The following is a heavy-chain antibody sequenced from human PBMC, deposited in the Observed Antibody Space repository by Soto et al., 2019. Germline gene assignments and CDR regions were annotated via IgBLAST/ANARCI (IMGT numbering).Heavy chain of an antibody. J-gene: IGHJ6*02. Sequence: PSEALSLTCTVSGGTITSGDYCCSMCRQPPGKGLEWIGYIYYSGSTYYNPSLNSRVTISVDTSKNQFSLKLSSVTAADTAVYYCARDNILGILYGGMDVWGQGTTVT. CDR3: ARDNILGILYGGMDV. V-gene: IGHV4-30-4*01. D-gene: IGHD3-3*01. CDR2: IYYSGST. CDR1: GGTITSGDYC.